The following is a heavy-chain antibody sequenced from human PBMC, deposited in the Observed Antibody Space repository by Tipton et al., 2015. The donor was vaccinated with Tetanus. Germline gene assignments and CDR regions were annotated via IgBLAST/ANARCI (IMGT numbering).Heavy chain of an antibody. J-gene: IGHJ4*02. CDR3: ARVHVGLTEPCDY. V-gene: IGHV3-21*01. CDR1: GFAFSSYS. D-gene: IGHD3-9*01. Sequence: SLRLSCAASGFAFSSYSMNWVRQAPGKGLEWVSSISPRATYRYYADSVKGRFTISRDDAKNSLFLQMNSLRVEDTAVYFCARVHVGLTEPCDYWSQGILVTVSS. CDR2: ISPRATYR.